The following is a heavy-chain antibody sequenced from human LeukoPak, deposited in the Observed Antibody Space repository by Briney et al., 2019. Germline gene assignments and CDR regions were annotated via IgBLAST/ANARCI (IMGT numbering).Heavy chain of an antibody. J-gene: IGHJ4*02. D-gene: IGHD1-26*01. V-gene: IGHV4-59*08. CDR1: GGSISSYY. CDR3: ARLPVGATYVDY. Sequence: SETLSLTCTVSGGSISSYYWSWIRQPPGKGLEWIGYIYYSGSTNYTPSLKSRVTISVDTSKTQFSLKLSSVTAADTAVYYCARLPVGATYVDYWGQGTLVTVSS. CDR2: IYYSGST.